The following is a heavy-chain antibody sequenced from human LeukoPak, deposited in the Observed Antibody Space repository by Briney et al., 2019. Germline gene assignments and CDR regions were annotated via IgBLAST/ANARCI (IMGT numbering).Heavy chain of an antibody. D-gene: IGHD3-3*01. CDR2: VTGSGGST. CDR1: GFTFSNCA. CDR3: AKGQRIKDDFWSGYLYYMDV. V-gene: IGHV3-23*01. J-gene: IGHJ6*03. Sequence: PGGSLRLSCAASGFTFSNCAMSWVRQAPGKGLEWVSTVTGSGGSTYFADSVKGRFTISRDNSKNTLYLQMNSLRAEGTAVYYCAKGQRIKDDFWSGYLYYMDVWGKGTTVTVSS.